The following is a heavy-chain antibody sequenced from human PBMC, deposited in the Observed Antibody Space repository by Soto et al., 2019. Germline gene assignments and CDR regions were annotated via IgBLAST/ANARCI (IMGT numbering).Heavy chain of an antibody. CDR2: INHSGST. CDR1: GGSFSGYY. V-gene: IGHV4-34*01. D-gene: IGHD6-19*01. CDR3: ASRYSSSGWYVDY. Sequence: PSETLSLTCAVYGGSFSGYYWSWIRQPPGKGLEWIGEINHSGSTNYNPSLKSRVTISVDTSKNQFSLKLSSVTAADAAVYYCASRYSSSGWYVDYWGQGTLVTVSS. J-gene: IGHJ4*02.